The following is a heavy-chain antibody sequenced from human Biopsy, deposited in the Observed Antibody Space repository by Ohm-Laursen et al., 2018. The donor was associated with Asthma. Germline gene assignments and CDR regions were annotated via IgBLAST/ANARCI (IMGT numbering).Heavy chain of an antibody. CDR2: IYSGGTS. Sequence: GSLRLSCTASGFAVSRDYMLWVRQAPGKGLEWVSVIYSGGTSHTADSVRGRFTISRDYSKNTLYLQMHSLRAEDTAVYYCARGDSSNWSHYYLDYWGQGTLVTVSS. CDR1: GFAVSRDY. V-gene: IGHV3-53*01. D-gene: IGHD3-22*01. CDR3: ARGDSSNWSHYYLDY. J-gene: IGHJ4*02.